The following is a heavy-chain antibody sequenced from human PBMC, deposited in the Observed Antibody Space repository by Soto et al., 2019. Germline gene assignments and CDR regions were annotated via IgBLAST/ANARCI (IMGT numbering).Heavy chain of an antibody. J-gene: IGHJ4*02. V-gene: IGHV1-69*01. CDR3: ARVPDYFTRSGYYYGVDY. Sequence: QVQLVQSGAEVKKPGSSVKVSCKASGGTFSTYAISWVRQAPGQGLEWMGGIIPMFGTAKYAQKFQGRVTITADESTTTAYMELSSLGSDDTAVYYCARVPDYFTRSGYYYGVDYWGQGTLVTVSS. CDR1: GGTFSTYA. CDR2: IIPMFGTA. D-gene: IGHD3-22*01.